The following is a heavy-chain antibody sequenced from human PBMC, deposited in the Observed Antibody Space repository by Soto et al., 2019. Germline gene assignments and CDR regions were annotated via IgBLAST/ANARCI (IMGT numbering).Heavy chain of an antibody. V-gene: IGHV3-21*01. Sequence: PXVCLRLSYAACGFTFSSYSMNGVRQAPGKGLEWVSSISSSSSYIYYADSVKGRFTISRDNAKNSLYLQMNSLRAEDTAVYYCARAMPTYDFWSSLYYYGMDVWGQGTTVTVSS. D-gene: IGHD3-3*01. J-gene: IGHJ6*02. CDR2: ISSSSSYI. CDR3: ARAMPTYDFWSSLYYYGMDV. CDR1: GFTFSSYS.